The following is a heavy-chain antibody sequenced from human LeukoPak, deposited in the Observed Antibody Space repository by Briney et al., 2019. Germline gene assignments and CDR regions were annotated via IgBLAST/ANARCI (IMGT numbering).Heavy chain of an antibody. D-gene: IGHD2-21*02. J-gene: IGHJ5*02. CDR3: ARGHIVVVTAFSWFDP. Sequence: SETLSLTCTVSGGSISSGGYYWSWIRQHPGKGLEWIGYIYYSGSTYYNPSLKSRVTISVDTSKNQFSLKLSSVTAADTAVYYCARGHIVVVTAFSWFDPWGQGTLVTVSS. CDR2: IYYSGST. CDR1: GGSISSGGYY. V-gene: IGHV4-31*03.